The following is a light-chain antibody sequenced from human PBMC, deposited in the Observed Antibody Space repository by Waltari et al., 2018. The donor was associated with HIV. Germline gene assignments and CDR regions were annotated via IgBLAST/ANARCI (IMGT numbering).Light chain of an antibody. V-gene: IGLV1-51*01. CDR3: GTWDSSLSAGL. CDR2: DNN. CDR1: ISNIGHNY. J-gene: IGLJ2*01. Sequence: QSVLTQPPSVSAAPGQKVTIPCSGSISNIGHNYVSWYQQLPGTAPKLLIYDNNRRPSGIPARFSGSKSGTSATLGITGLQTGDEADYYCGTWDSSLSAGLFGGGTKLTVL.